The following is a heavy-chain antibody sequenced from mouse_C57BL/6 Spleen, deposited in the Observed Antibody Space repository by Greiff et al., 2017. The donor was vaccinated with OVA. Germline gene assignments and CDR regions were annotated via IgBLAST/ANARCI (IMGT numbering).Heavy chain of an antibody. Sequence: VMLVESGAELVKPGASVKLSCKASGYTFTEYTIHWVKQRSGQGLEWIGWFYPGSGSIKYNEKFKDKATLTADKSSSTVYMELSRLTSEDSAVYFCARHEDIYYGSRPFDYWGQGTTLTVSS. V-gene: IGHV1-62-2*01. CDR3: ARHEDIYYGSRPFDY. D-gene: IGHD1-1*01. CDR2: FYPGSGSI. CDR1: GYTFTEYT. J-gene: IGHJ2*01.